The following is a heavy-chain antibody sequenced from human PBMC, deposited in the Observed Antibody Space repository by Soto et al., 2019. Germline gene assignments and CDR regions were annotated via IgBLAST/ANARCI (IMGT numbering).Heavy chain of an antibody. CDR1: GFTFSNYA. Sequence: EGHLLESGGGLVQPGGSLRLSCSASGFTFSNYAMSWVRQAPGKGLEWVSAISSSGGGTYYADSVKGRFTISRDHSKNTLYVQMNSLRAEDAAVYYCAKERLSGGYYGYYGMDVWGQGTTVTVSS. J-gene: IGHJ6*02. CDR2: ISSSGGGT. D-gene: IGHD3-22*01. CDR3: AKERLSGGYYGYYGMDV. V-gene: IGHV3-23*01.